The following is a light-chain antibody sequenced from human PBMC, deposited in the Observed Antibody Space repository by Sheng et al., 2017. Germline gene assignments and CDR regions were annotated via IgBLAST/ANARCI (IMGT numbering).Light chain of an antibody. V-gene: IGLV1-40*01. J-gene: IGLJ3*02. Sequence: QTVVTQPPSVSGAPGQRVTISCTGSSSNIGAGYDVYWYQQLPGAAPTLLIYDNTNRPSGVPDRFSGSKSGTSASLAITGLQAEDEADYYCQSYDSSLTEVFGGGTKLTVL. CDR3: QSYDSSLTEV. CDR2: DNT. CDR1: SSNIGAGYD.